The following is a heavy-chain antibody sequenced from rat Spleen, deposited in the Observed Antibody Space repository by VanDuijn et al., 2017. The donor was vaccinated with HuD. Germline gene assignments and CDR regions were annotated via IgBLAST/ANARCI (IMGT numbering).Heavy chain of an antibody. J-gene: IGHJ2*01. CDR2: IIYDGSRT. D-gene: IGHD1-11*01. CDR3: ATQGYVGYFDY. CDR1: GFAFSNSG. V-gene: IGHV5S10*01. Sequence: EVQLVESGGGLVQPGRSLKLSCAASGFAFSNSGMAWVRQAPKKGLEWVATIIYDGSRTYYRDSVKGRFTISRDNAKSTLYLQMDSLRSEDTATYYCATQGYVGYFDYWGQGVMVTVSS.